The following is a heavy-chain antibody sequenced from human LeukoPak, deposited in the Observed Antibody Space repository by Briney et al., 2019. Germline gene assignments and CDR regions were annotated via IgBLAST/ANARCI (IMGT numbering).Heavy chain of an antibody. V-gene: IGHV3-23*01. D-gene: IGHD6-19*01. CDR1: GFTFSNSA. J-gene: IGHJ4*01. CDR3: AKGIYSSGWSYFDY. Sequence: GGSLRLSCAASGFTFSNSAMSWVRQAPGKGLEWVSTLSGSGITTYYADSVKGRFTISRDNSKNTLYLQMDSLRAEDTAVYYCAKGIYSSGWSYFDYWGHGTLVTVSS. CDR2: LSGSGITT.